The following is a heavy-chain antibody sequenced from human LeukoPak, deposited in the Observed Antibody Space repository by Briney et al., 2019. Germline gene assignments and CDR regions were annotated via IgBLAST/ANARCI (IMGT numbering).Heavy chain of an antibody. Sequence: PGGSLRLSCAASGVTFSSYAMSWVRQAPGKGLEWVSAISGSGGSTCYADSVKGRFTISRDNSKNTLYLQMNSLRAEDTAVYYCAKTPARYCSSTSCFHDAFDIWGQGTMVTVSS. CDR3: AKTPARYCSSTSCFHDAFDI. D-gene: IGHD2-2*01. CDR2: ISGSGGST. J-gene: IGHJ3*02. CDR1: GVTFSSYA. V-gene: IGHV3-23*01.